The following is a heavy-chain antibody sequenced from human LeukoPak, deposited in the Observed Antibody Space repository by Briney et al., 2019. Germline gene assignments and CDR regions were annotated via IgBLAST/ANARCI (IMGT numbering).Heavy chain of an antibody. D-gene: IGHD6-6*01. CDR3: AKEGEYSSSVNY. V-gene: IGHV3-23*01. Sequence: PGGSLRLSCAASGFSFSSYAMSWVRQAPGKGLEWVSAISGSGGGTYYADSVKGRFTISRDNSKNTLYVQMNSLRAEDTAVYYCAKEGEYSSSVNYWGQGTLVTVSS. CDR1: GFSFSSYA. J-gene: IGHJ4*02. CDR2: ISGSGGGT.